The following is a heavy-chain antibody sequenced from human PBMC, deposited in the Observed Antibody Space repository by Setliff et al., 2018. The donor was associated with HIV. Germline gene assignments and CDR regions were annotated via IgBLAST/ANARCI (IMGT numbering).Heavy chain of an antibody. V-gene: IGHV3-23*01. CDR2: ISGSGYNT. CDR1: GLTISSYA. Sequence: PGGSLRLSCAASGLTISSYAMGWVRQAPGKGLEWVSAISGSGYNTHYADSLRGRFTISRDTSKNTLYLQINTLRAEDTSVYYCAKCNGAAADGTSFDFWGQGTLVTVSS. CDR3: AKCNGAAADGTSFDF. D-gene: IGHD6-25*01. J-gene: IGHJ4*02.